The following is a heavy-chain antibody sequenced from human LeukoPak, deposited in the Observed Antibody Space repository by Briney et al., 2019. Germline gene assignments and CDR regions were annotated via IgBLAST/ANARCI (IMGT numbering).Heavy chain of an antibody. CDR2: INHSGST. J-gene: IGHJ6*03. CDR3: ASKSLAAAGTPDYYYYYYMDV. D-gene: IGHD6-13*01. Sequence: SETLSLTCAVYGGSFSGYYWSWIRQPPGKGLGWIGEINHSGSTNYNPSLKSRVTISVDTSKNQFSLKLSSVTAADTAVYYCASKSLAAAGTPDYYYYYYMDVWGKGTTVTVSS. V-gene: IGHV4-34*01. CDR1: GGSFSGYY.